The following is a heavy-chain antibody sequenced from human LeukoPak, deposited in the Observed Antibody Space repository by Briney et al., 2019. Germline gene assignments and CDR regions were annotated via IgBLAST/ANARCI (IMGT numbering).Heavy chain of an antibody. CDR3: ARVSPLDYGDLVDY. V-gene: IGHV4-39*07. J-gene: IGHJ4*02. Sequence: PSETLSLTCTVSGGSISSSSYYWGWIRQPPGKGLEWIGSIYYSGSTYYNPSLKSRVTISVDTSKNQFSLKLSSVTAADTAVYYCARVSPLDYGDLVDYWGQGALVTVSS. CDR2: IYYSGST. CDR1: GGSISSSSYY. D-gene: IGHD4-17*01.